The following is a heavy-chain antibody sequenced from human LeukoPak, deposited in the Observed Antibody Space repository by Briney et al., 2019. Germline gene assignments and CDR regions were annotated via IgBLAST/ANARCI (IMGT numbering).Heavy chain of an antibody. CDR3: AKELTERWLIDAFDI. V-gene: IGHV3-21*04. Sequence: GGSLRLSCAASGFTFSSYSMNWVRQAPGKGLEWVSSISSSSSYIYYADSVTGRFTISRDNSKNTLYLQMSSLRAEDTAIYYCAKELTERWLIDAFDIWGQGTVVTVSS. CDR1: GFTFSSYS. D-gene: IGHD6-19*01. CDR2: ISSSSSYI. J-gene: IGHJ3*02.